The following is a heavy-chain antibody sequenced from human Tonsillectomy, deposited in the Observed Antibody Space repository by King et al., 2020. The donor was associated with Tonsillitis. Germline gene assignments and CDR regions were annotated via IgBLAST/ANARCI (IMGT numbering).Heavy chain of an antibody. Sequence: VQLVESGGGLVQPGRSLRLSCAASGFTFDDYAMHWVRQAPGKGLEWVSGISWNSGSIAYADSVKGRFTISRDNAKNSLYLQMNSLRVEDTALYYCAKDLRPREAMVLPRDPFDYWGQGTLVTVSS. CDR3: AKDLRPREAMVLPRDPFDY. CDR2: ISWNSGSI. J-gene: IGHJ4*02. V-gene: IGHV3-9*01. D-gene: IGHD5-18*01. CDR1: GFTFDDYA.